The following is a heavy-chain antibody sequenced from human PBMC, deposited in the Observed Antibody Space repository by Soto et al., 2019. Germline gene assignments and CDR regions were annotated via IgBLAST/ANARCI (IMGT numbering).Heavy chain of an antibody. CDR3: AREPYYGSGSYYKDYYYYMDV. Sequence: GGSLRLSCAASGFTFSSYSMNWVRQAPGKGLEWVSYISSSSSTIYYADSVKGRFTISRDNAKNSLYLQMNSLRAEDTAVYYCAREPYYGSGSYYKDYYYYMDVWGKGTTVTVSS. D-gene: IGHD3-10*01. CDR1: GFTFSSYS. V-gene: IGHV3-48*01. CDR2: ISSSSSTI. J-gene: IGHJ6*03.